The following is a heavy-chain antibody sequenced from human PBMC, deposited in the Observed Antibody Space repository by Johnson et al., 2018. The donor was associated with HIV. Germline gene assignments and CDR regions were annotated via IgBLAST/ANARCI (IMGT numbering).Heavy chain of an antibody. Sequence: VQLVESGGGLVQPGGSLRLSCAASGFSFSFYWMSWVRQAPGKGLEWVANIKQDGSEKYYVDSVKGRFTISRDNSKNTLYLQMNSLRAEDTAVYYCAKVLKAGGRMNDGFDIWGQGTLVTVSS. J-gene: IGHJ3*02. CDR1: GFSFSFYW. D-gene: IGHD1-26*01. CDR2: IKQDGSEK. CDR3: AKVLKAGGRMNDGFDI. V-gene: IGHV3-7*01.